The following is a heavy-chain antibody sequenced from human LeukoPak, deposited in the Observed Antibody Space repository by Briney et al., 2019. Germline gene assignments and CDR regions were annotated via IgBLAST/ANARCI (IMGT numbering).Heavy chain of an antibody. J-gene: IGHJ3*02. CDR2: IIPIFGTA. D-gene: IGHD3-22*01. CDR3: ARGGYYDSSGYFKGLVHDAFDI. Sequence: SVKVSCKSSGYTFTSYAMNWVRQAPGQGLEWMGGIIPIFGTANYAQKFQGRVTITADESTSTAYMELSRLRSDDTAVYYCARGGYYDSSGYFKGLVHDAFDIWGQGTMVTVSP. V-gene: IGHV1-69*13. CDR1: GYTFTSYA.